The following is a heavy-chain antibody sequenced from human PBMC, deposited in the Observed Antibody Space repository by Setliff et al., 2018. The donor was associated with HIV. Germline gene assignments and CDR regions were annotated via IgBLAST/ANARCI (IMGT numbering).Heavy chain of an antibody. CDR1: GDSISSIDYY. J-gene: IGHJ6*02. V-gene: IGHV4-39*07. CDR3: ARHKVSTTLGGLVYDYFYYGMDI. Sequence: SETLSLTCTVSGDSISSIDYYWGWIRQPPGEGLEWVGSTSDSGTPKYNPSLKSRVTVTLDTSKNQFSLKVTSLTAADTAEYYCARHKVSTTLGGLVYDYFYYGMDIWGHGTTVTVSS. CDR2: TSDSGTP. D-gene: IGHD3-16*01.